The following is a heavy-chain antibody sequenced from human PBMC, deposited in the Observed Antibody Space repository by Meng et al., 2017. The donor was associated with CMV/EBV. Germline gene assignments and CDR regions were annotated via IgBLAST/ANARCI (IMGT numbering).Heavy chain of an antibody. J-gene: IGHJ4*02. V-gene: IGHV3-20*04. CDR1: GFTFDDYG. D-gene: IGHD2-15*01. CDR3: ARGGRLAFDY. Sequence: GESLKISCAASGFTFDDYGMSWVRQAPGKGLEWVSGINWNCGSTGYADSVKGRFTISRDNAKNSLYLQMNSLRAEDTALYYCARGGRLAFDYWGQGTLVTVSS. CDR2: INWNCGST.